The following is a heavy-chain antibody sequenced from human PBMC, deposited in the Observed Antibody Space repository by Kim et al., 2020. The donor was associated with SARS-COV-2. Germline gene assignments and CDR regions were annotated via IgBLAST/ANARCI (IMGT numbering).Heavy chain of an antibody. CDR3: THLTTGTNCFDH. CDR2: IYWDDDK. CDR1: GFSFSPSGVG. Sequence: SGPTLVKPTQTLTLTCSFSGFSFSPSGVGVGWIRQPPGKALEWLAVIYWDDDKRYSPSLKSRLTITKDTSKNQVVLTMTNMDPVDTATYYCTHLTTGTNCFDHGGQGTRDTVPS. V-gene: IGHV2-5*02. J-gene: IGHJ5*02. D-gene: IGHD1-1*01.